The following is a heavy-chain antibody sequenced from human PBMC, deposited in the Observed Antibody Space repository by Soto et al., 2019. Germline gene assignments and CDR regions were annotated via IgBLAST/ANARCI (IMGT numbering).Heavy chain of an antibody. V-gene: IGHV1-3*01. D-gene: IGHD5-12*01. CDR1: RYTFTSYG. J-gene: IGHJ3*02. CDR2: INPGNGKV. CDR3: AREAGRFSGYDDAFDI. Sequence: QVQLVQSGTEVKRPGASVQVSCRASRYTFTSYGLHWVRQAPGQRLEWMGWINPGNGKVKYSQKFQGRFIIIRHTSASTASMELISLTYEDTAVYFCAREAGRFSGYDDAFDIWGQGTMVTVSS.